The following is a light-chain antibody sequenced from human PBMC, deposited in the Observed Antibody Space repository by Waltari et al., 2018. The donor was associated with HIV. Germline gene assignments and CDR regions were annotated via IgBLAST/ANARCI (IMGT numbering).Light chain of an antibody. J-gene: IGKJ1*01. CDR2: RAS. V-gene: IGKV4-1*01. CDR1: KSVLHSSNNKNY. CDR3: QQYYSTPQT. Sequence: DIVMTQSPDSLAVSLGERATINCKSCKSVLHSSNNKNYLAWSQQKQGQPPTPLSDRASTREAGVPHRFSGSGSGTDFTLTISSLQAEDVAVYYCQQYYSTPQTFGQGTKVEIK.